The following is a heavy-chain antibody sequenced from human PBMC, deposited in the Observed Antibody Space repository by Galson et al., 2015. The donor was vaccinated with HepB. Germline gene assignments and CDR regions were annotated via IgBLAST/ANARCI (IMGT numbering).Heavy chain of an antibody. CDR2: ISPYSSYT. CDR3: ARVRLGTTIFGVAIVRENAFDI. CDR1: GFNFSDYS. D-gene: IGHD3-3*01. J-gene: IGHJ3*02. V-gene: IGHV3-11*06. Sequence: SLRLSCAASGFNFSDYSMSWVRQAPGKGLEWVSHISPYSSYTNYADSVKGRFTISRDSAKDSLYLQMNSLRAEDTAVYYCARVRLGTTIFGVAIVRENAFDIWGQGTMVTVSS.